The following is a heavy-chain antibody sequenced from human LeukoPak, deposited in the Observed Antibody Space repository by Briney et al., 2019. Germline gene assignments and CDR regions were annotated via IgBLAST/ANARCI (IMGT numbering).Heavy chain of an antibody. CDR1: GYTFTSHY. J-gene: IGHJ6*02. CDR3: ARGYNYYDSSGYYD. Sequence: ASVKVSCKASGYTFTSHYMHWVRQAPGQGLEWMGIISPSGGTTNQAQKFQGRVTMTRDTSTSTVYMELSSLRSEDTAIYYCARGYNYYDSSGYYDWGQGTTVTVSS. V-gene: IGHV1-46*01. D-gene: IGHD3-22*01. CDR2: ISPSGGTT.